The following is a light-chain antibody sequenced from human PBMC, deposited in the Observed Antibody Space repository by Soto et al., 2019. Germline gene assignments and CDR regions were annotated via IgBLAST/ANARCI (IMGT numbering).Light chain of an antibody. V-gene: IGLV2-8*01. CDR3: QSYDISLHNYV. CDR1: NSDIGASNS. Sequence: QSALTQPPSASGSPGQSVTISCAGSNSDIGASNSVSWYQQHPGKAPKLLISEVTKRPSGVPDRFSGSKSGTSASLAITRLQAEDEADYYCQSYDISLHNYVFGTGTKVTVL. J-gene: IGLJ1*01. CDR2: EVT.